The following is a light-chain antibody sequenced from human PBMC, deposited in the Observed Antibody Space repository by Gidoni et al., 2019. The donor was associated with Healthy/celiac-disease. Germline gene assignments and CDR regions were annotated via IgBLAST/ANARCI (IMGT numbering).Light chain of an antibody. CDR3: QVWDSSRDHPGVV. J-gene: IGLJ2*01. V-gene: IGLV3-21*04. CDR2: YDS. CDR1: NIGSKS. Sequence: SYVLTQPPPVSVAPGKTARITCGGNNIGSKSVHWYQQKPGQAPVLVIYYDSDRPSGIPERFSGSNSGNTATLTISRVAAGDEADYYCQVWDSSRDHPGVVFGGGTKLTVL.